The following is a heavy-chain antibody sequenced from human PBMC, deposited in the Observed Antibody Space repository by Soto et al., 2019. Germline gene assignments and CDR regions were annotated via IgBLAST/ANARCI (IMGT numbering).Heavy chain of an antibody. CDR3: ARDWGSSGWPN. J-gene: IGHJ4*02. CDR1: GHSLSSGGYY. CDR2: IYFTGTT. Sequence: PSETLSLTCTVSGHSLSSGGYYWSWIRQHPGKGLEWVGYIYFTGTTLYNPSLKSRLAISVDTSKNQFSLKLTSVTAVDTAVYYCARDWGSSGWPNWGQGVLVTVSS. V-gene: IGHV4-31*03. D-gene: IGHD6-19*01.